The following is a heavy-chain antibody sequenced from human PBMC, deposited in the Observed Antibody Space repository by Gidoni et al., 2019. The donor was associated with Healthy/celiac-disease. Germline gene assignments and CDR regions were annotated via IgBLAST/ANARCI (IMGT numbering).Heavy chain of an antibody. J-gene: IGHJ3*02. V-gene: IGHV1-2*01. D-gene: IGHD1-7*01. CDR2: INPNSGGT. Sequence: QVQLVQSGAEVKKPGASVKVSCKASGYTLTGYYLHWVRQAPGQGLEWMGWINPNSGGTNYAQKFQGRVTSTRDTAISTAYMELSRLRSDDTAVYYCAREAVGLLGAFDIWGQGTMVTVSS. CDR1: GYTLTGYY. CDR3: AREAVGLLGAFDI.